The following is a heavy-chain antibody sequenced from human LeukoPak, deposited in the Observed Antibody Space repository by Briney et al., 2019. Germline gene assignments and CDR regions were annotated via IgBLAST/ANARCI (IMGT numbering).Heavy chain of an antibody. CDR1: GFTFSIYA. Sequence: GGSLRLSCTASGFTFSIYAMTWVRHAPGKGLEWVSTISGSGESTDYADSVRGRFTISRDNSKNTVYLEMNSLRVEDTAAFYCAKTRGGADVFDYWGQGTLVTVSS. J-gene: IGHJ4*02. CDR3: AKTRGGADVFDY. CDR2: ISGSGEST. D-gene: IGHD3-16*01. V-gene: IGHV3-23*01.